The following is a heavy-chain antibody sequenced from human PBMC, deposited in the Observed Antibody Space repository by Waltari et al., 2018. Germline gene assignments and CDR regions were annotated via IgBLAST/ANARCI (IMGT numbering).Heavy chain of an antibody. CDR1: GFTFRDCW. J-gene: IGHJ3*01. D-gene: IGHD5-18*01. V-gene: IGHV3-7*01. CDR2: INKDVTDK. Sequence: EVQLVDSGGGLVQPGESLRLSCATSGFTFRDCWMSWLRQAPGQGPEWGATINKDVTDKYYVDSVEGRFTISRDNAKNSLYLQMNSLRAEDTALYYCRVYSHGPFDVWGQGTMVTVSS. CDR3: RVYSHGPFDV.